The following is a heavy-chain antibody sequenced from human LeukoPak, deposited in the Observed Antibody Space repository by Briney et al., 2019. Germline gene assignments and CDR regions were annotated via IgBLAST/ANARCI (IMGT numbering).Heavy chain of an antibody. D-gene: IGHD6-13*01. CDR2: INPSGDNT. CDR1: GYTFTGYY. V-gene: IGHV1-46*01. CDR3: VSSIAAAPFDS. Sequence: ASVKVSCKASGYTFTGYYMHWVRQAPGRGLEWMGIINPSGDNTNYAQKFKGRVTMTRDTSTSTVYLELSSLRSEDTAVYYCVSSIAAAPFDSWGQGTLVTVSS. J-gene: IGHJ4*02.